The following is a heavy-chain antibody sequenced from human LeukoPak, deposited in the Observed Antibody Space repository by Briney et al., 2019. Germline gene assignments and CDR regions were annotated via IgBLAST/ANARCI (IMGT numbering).Heavy chain of an antibody. CDR1: GYTFTSYD. D-gene: IGHD2-15*01. J-gene: IGHJ5*02. CDR2: MNPNSGNT. Sequence: ASVKVSCKASGYTFTSYDINWVRQATGQGLEWMGWMNPNSGNTGYAQKFQGRVTITRNTSISTAYMELSSLRSEDTAVYYSARKDCSGGSCYSNWFDPWGQGTLVTVSS. CDR3: ARKDCSGGSCYSNWFDP. V-gene: IGHV1-8*03.